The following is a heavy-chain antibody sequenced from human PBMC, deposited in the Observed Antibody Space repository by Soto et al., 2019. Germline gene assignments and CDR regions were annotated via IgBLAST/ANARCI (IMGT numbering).Heavy chain of an antibody. CDR1: GGTFYTYT. CDR3: ARIPRYSFPTSDDLDS. J-gene: IGHJ4*02. Sequence: KVSCKASGGTFYTYTFSWVRQAPGHGLEWMGSITPIYPTTNYAERFQGRLTITAEGSTHTAYMDLTSLTSEDTAAYYCARIPRYSFPTSDDLDSWGQGTLVTVSS. V-gene: IGHV1-69*15. D-gene: IGHD5-18*01. CDR2: ITPIYPTT.